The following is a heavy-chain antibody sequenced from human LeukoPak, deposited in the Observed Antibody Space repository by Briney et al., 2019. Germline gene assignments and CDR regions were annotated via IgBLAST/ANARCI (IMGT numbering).Heavy chain of an antibody. CDR3: ARVNPERYDGGYYGSGPIPFDY. Sequence: GGSLRLSCAASGFTFSSYSVNWVRQAPGKGLEWVSSISSSSSYIYYADSVKGRFTISRDNAKNSLYLQMNSLRAEDTAVYYCARVNPERYDGGYYGSGPIPFDYWGQGTLVTVSS. J-gene: IGHJ4*02. CDR2: ISSSSSYI. CDR1: GFTFSSYS. V-gene: IGHV3-21*01. D-gene: IGHD3-10*01.